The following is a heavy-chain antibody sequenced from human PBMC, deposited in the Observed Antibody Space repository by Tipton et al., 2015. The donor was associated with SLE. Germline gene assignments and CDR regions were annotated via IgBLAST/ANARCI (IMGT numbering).Heavy chain of an antibody. CDR2: IYYSGST. V-gene: IGHV4-59*01. CDR1: GGSISSYY. D-gene: IGHD3-22*01. Sequence: TLSLTCTVSGGSISSYYWSWIRQPPGKGLEWNGYIYYSGSTNYNPSLKSGVTISVDTSKNQFSLKLSSVTAADTAVYYCARGGFGVTMIVGDAFDIWGQGTMVTVSS. CDR3: ARGGFGVTMIVGDAFDI. J-gene: IGHJ3*02.